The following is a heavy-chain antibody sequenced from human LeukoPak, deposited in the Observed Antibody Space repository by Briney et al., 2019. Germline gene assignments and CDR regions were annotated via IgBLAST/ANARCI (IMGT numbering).Heavy chain of an antibody. CDR3: ARAYGGDCCPLDY. D-gene: IGHD2-21*02. V-gene: IGHV1-18*01. CDR2: ISAYNGNT. Sequence: GCISAYNGNTNYAQKLQGRVTMTTDTSTSTAYMELRSLRSDDTAVYYCARAYGGDCCPLDYWGQGTLVTVSS. J-gene: IGHJ4*02.